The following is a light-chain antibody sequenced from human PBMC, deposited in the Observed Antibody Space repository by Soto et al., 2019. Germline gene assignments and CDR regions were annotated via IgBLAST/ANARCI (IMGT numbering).Light chain of an antibody. Sequence: ELVMTQSPATLSVSPGERATLSCRASQSVSSNLGWYQQKPGQAPRLLVYDASARATGIPARFSGSGSGTEFTLTISSLQSEDFAVYYCQQYNNWPPPLTFGGGTKVEIK. CDR1: QSVSSN. CDR3: QQYNNWPPPLT. J-gene: IGKJ4*01. V-gene: IGKV3-15*01. CDR2: DAS.